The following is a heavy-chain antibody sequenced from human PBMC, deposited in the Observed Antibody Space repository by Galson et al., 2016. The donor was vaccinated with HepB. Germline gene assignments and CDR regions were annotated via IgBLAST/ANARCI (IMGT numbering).Heavy chain of an antibody. D-gene: IGHD2-15*01. Sequence: SLRLSCATSGFTFNTYAMNWVRQAPGKGLEWVSTISGSGGNTYYADSVKGRFTISRDNSENTLYLQMDSLRAEDTGVYYCAKDKVVAADYWGQGTLVTVSS. V-gene: IGHV3-23*01. CDR2: ISGSGGNT. CDR1: GFTFNTYA. CDR3: AKDKVVAADY. J-gene: IGHJ4*02.